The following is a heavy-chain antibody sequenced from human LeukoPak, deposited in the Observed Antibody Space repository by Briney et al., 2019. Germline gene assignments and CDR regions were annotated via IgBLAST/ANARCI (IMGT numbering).Heavy chain of an antibody. J-gene: IGHJ5*02. V-gene: IGHV4-4*07. Sequence: SETLTLTCTVSGGAMSNYYWHWIRQPAGKGLEWIGRIYSSGNTNYNPSLESRVTMSVDTSKNQFSLKLNSVTAADTAMYYCARDLRNWSGKNNWFDPWGQGTLVTVSS. CDR2: IYSSGNT. D-gene: IGHD3-3*01. CDR1: GGAMSNYY. CDR3: ARDLRNWSGKNNWFDP.